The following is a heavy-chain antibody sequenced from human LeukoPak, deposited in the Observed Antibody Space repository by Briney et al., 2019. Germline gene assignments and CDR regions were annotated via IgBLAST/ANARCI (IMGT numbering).Heavy chain of an antibody. CDR3: ARESTTVKSVYFDY. Sequence: KAGGSLRLSCAASGFTFSSYSMNWVRQAPGKGLEWVSSISSSSSYIYYADSVKGRFTISRDNAKNSLYLQMNSLRAEDTAVYYCARESTTVKSVYFDYWGQGTLVTVSS. CDR2: ISSSSSYI. V-gene: IGHV3-21*01. CDR1: GFTFSSYS. J-gene: IGHJ4*02. D-gene: IGHD4-11*01.